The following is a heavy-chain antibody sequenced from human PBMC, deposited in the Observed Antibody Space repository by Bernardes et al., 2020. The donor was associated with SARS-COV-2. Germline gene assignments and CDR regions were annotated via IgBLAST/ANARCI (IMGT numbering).Heavy chain of an antibody. J-gene: IGHJ6*02. CDR2: IIPIFGTA. CDR3: ARETRVPSIYYYGMDV. Sequence: SVKVSCKASGGTFSSYAISWVRQAPGQGLEWMGGIIPIFGTANYAQKFQGRVTITADESTSTAYMELSSLRSEDTAVYYCARETRVPSIYYYGMDVWGQGTTVTVSS. V-gene: IGHV1-69*13. CDR1: GGTFSSYA.